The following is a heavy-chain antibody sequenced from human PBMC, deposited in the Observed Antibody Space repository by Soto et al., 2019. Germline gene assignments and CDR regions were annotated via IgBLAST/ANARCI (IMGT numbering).Heavy chain of an antibody. CDR1: GGPISSYY. Sequence: PSETLSLTCSVSGGPISSYYWSWIRQPAGKGLEWIGRIYTSGSTNYNPSVKSRVTLSLDTSKNQFSLKLSSVTAADTAVYYCARGGGLTIFGVVIIGLWFDPWGQGTLVTVSS. J-gene: IGHJ5*02. CDR3: ARGGGLTIFGVVIIGLWFDP. D-gene: IGHD3-3*01. CDR2: IYTSGST. V-gene: IGHV4-4*07.